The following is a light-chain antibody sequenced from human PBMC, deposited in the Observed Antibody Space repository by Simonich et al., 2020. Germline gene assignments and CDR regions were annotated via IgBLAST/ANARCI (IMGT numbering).Light chain of an antibody. Sequence: QSVLTQPPSVSAAPGQKVTISCSGSSSNIGNNYVSWYQQLPGTAPKLTIYENNKRPSGIPDRFSGSKSGTSATLGITGLQTGDEADYYCGTWDSSLSAGVFGGGTKLTVL. CDR3: GTWDSSLSAGV. J-gene: IGLJ2*01. CDR2: ENN. V-gene: IGLV1-51*01. CDR1: SSNIGNNY.